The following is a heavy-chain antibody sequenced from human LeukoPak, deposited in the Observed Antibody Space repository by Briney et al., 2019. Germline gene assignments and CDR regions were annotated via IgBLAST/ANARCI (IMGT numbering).Heavy chain of an antibody. CDR2: IYYSGST. V-gene: IGHV4-31*03. Sequence: SQTLSLTCTVSGGSISSGGYYWSWIRQHPGKGLEWIGYIYYSGSTYYNPSLKSRVTISVDTSKNQFSLKLSSVTAADTAVYYCARDSAGRDGYNSFDYWGQGTLVTVSS. D-gene: IGHD5-24*01. J-gene: IGHJ4*02. CDR1: GGSISSGGYY. CDR3: ARDSAGRDGYNSFDY.